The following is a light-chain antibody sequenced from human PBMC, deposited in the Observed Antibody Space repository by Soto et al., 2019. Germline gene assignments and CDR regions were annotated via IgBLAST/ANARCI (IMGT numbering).Light chain of an antibody. CDR1: QTISSW. V-gene: IGKV1-5*01. CDR2: DAS. CDR3: QQYNSYCT. J-gene: IGKJ1*01. Sequence: DIQMTQSPSTLSGSVGDRVTITCRASQTISSWLAWYQQKPGKDPKLLIYDASSLESGVPSRFSGSGSGTEFTLTISSLQPDDFATYYRQQYNSYCTFGQGTKVDIK.